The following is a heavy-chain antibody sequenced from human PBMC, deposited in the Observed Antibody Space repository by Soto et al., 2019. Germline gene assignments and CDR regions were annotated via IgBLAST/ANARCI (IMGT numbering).Heavy chain of an antibody. CDR2: INHSGST. V-gene: IGHV4-34*01. CDR1: GGSFSGYY. Sequence: KTSETLSLTCAVYGGSFSGYYWSWIRQPPGNGLEWIGEINHSGSTNYNPSLKSRVTISVATSKNQFSLRLNSVTAADTAEYYCATQTAFEGIIAANVFDIWGQGTMVTVSS. J-gene: IGHJ3*02. CDR3: ATQTAFEGIIAANVFDI. D-gene: IGHD3-16*02.